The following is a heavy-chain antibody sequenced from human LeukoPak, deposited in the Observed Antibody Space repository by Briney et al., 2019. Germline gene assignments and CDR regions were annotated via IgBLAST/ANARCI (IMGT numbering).Heavy chain of an antibody. Sequence: ASVKVSCKASGYTFTSYGISWVRQAPGQGLEWMEWISAYNGNTNYAQKLQGSVTMTTDTSTSTAYMELRSLRSDDTAVYYCARDSVVVAATSFDYWGQGTLVTVSS. CDR3: ARDSVVVAATSFDY. CDR1: GYTFTSYG. V-gene: IGHV1-18*01. D-gene: IGHD2-15*01. J-gene: IGHJ4*02. CDR2: ISAYNGNT.